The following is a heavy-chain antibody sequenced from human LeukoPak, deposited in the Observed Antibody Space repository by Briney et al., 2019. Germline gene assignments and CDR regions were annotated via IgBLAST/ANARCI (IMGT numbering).Heavy chain of an antibody. Sequence: ASVKVPCKASGYTFTSYGISWVRQAPGQGLEWMGWISAYNGNTNYAQKLQGRVTMTTDTSTSTAYMELRSLRSDDTAVYYCARDNTAMDNYYYYYYMDVWGKGTTVTVSS. V-gene: IGHV1-18*01. J-gene: IGHJ6*03. CDR2: ISAYNGNT. CDR1: GYTFTSYG. D-gene: IGHD5-18*01. CDR3: ARDNTAMDNYYYYYYMDV.